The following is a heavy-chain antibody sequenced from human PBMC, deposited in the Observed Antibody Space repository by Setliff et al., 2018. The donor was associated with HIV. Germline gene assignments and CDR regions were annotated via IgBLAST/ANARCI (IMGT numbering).Heavy chain of an antibody. CDR2: ISYNGGT. D-gene: IGHD3-3*02. CDR3: ARDTFYLDY. V-gene: IGHV4-59*02. CDR1: GGSVRRNY. J-gene: IGHJ4*02. Sequence: SETLSLTCTVPGGSVRRNYWGWIRQPPGRGLEWIGYISYNGGTNYNPSLKSRVAISLDTSKNQFSLKMRSVTAADTAIYYCARDTFYLDYWGQGALVTVSS.